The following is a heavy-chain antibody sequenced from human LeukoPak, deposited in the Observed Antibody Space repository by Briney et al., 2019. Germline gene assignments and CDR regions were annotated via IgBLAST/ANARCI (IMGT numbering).Heavy chain of an antibody. Sequence: PGGSLRLSCAASGFTFSSFWMTWVRQAPGKGLEWVANIRQDGGETYYVDSVKGRFTISRDNAKTSLYLQMTSLRAEDAAVYYCARRYHFDSSGLHWRGPFDIWGQGTMVAVSS. D-gene: IGHD3-22*01. CDR1: GFTFSSFW. CDR2: IRQDGGET. J-gene: IGHJ3*02. CDR3: ARRYHFDSSGLHWRGPFDI. V-gene: IGHV3-7*01.